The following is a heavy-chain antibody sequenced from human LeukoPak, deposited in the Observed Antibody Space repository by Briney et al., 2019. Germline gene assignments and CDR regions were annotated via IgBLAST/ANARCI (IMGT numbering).Heavy chain of an antibody. CDR2: IYYSGST. J-gene: IGHJ4*02. Sequence: SQTLSLTCTVSGGSINSGDYYWSWIRQPPGRGLEWIGYIYYSGSTYYNPSLKSRVTISADTSKNQFSLKLSSVTAADTAVYYCASITMVRGVNYWGQGTLVTVSP. D-gene: IGHD3-10*01. CDR1: GGSINSGDYY. V-gene: IGHV4-30-4*08. CDR3: ASITMVRGVNY.